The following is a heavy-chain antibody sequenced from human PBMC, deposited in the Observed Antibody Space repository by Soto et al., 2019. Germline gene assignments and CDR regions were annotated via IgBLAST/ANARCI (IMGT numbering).Heavy chain of an antibody. J-gene: IGHJ4*02. Sequence: ASVKVSCKASGYTFTSYAMHWVRQAPGQRLEWMGWINAGNGNTKYSQKFQGRVTITRDASASTAYMELSSLRSEDTAVYYCARGLDYEYIWVSSYYFLYSCPAPLASV. D-gene: IGHD3-16*01. CDR2: INAGNGNT. V-gene: IGHV1-3*01. CDR3: ARGLDYEYIWVSSYYFLY. CDR1: GYTFTSYA.